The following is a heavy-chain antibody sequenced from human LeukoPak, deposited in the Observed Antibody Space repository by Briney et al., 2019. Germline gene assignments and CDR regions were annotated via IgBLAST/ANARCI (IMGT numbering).Heavy chain of an antibody. CDR1: GGSISSYY. CDR2: IYYSEST. J-gene: IGHJ5*02. V-gene: IGHV4-59*01. CDR3: AREEIRSWFDP. Sequence: RPSETLSLTCTVSGGSISSYYWSWIRQPPGKGLEWIGYIYYSESTNYNPSLKSRVTISVDTSKNQFSLKLSSVTAADTAVYYSAREEIRSWFDPWGQGTLVTVSS. D-gene: IGHD5-24*01.